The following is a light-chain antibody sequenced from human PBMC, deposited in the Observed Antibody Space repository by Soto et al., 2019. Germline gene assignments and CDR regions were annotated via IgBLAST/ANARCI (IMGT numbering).Light chain of an antibody. J-gene: IGLJ2*01. Sequence: QSVLTQPPSVSGAPGQRVTSSCTGSSSNIGAGYDVHGYQQLPGTAPKLLIYGNSNRPSGVPDRFSGSKSGTSASLAITGLQAEDEADYYCQSYDSSLVFGGGTKLTVL. CDR1: SSNIGAGYD. CDR3: QSYDSSLV. CDR2: GNS. V-gene: IGLV1-40*01.